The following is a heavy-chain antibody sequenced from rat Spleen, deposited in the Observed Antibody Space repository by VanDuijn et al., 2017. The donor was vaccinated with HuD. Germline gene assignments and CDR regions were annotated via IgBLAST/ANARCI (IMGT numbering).Heavy chain of an antibody. V-gene: IGHV5-29*01. J-gene: IGHJ3*01. CDR3: TRDRIRRSTGFDY. Sequence: EVQLVESGGGLVQPGRSMKLSCAASGFTFSSFAMAWVRQAPTKGLEWVASISYEGSSTYYRDSVKGRFTISRDNARTTLYLQMDSLRSEDSATYYCTRDRIRRSTGFDYWGQGTLVTVSS. CDR1: GFTFSSFA. D-gene: IGHD1-6*01. CDR2: ISYEGSST.